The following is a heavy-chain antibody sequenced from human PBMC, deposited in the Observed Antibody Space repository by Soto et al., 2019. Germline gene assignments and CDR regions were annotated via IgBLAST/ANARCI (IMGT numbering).Heavy chain of an antibody. CDR1: GGSISSYY. D-gene: IGHD2-15*01. CDR2: IYYSGST. J-gene: IGHJ6*02. Sequence: SLTCTVSGGSISSYYWSWIRQPPGKGLEWIGYIYYSGSTNYNPSLKSRVTISVDTSKNQFSLKLSSVTAADTAVYYCARDLVVTAFHGMDVWGQGTTVTV. CDR3: ARDLVVTAFHGMDV. V-gene: IGHV4-59*01.